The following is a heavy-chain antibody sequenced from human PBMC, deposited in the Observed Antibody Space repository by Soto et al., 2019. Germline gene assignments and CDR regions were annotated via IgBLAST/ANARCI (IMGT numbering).Heavy chain of an antibody. CDR2: IYYSGST. J-gene: IGHJ6*02. CDR1: GGSISSGGYY. V-gene: IGHV4-31*03. CDR3: ARDVATVPTLGGMDV. D-gene: IGHD4-4*01. Sequence: QVQLQESGPGLVKPSQTLSLTCTVSGGSISSGGYYWSWIRQHPGKGLEWIGYIYYSGSTYYNPSLKSRVTISVDTSKNQFPLKLSSVTAADTAVYYCARDVATVPTLGGMDVWGQGTTVTVSS.